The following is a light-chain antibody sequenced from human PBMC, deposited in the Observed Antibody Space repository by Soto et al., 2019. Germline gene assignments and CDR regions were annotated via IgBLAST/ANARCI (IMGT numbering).Light chain of an antibody. CDR2: GVS. Sequence: EIVLTQSPGTLSLSPGERATLSCRASQSVSASQLAWYQQKPGQAPRLLIYGVSSRVTGIPDRFSGSGSGTDFTLTINRLEPEDFAVYYCRQYGRSLGFAFGGGTKVEIK. V-gene: IGKV3-20*01. CDR1: QSVSASQ. CDR3: RQYGRSLGFA. J-gene: IGKJ4*01.